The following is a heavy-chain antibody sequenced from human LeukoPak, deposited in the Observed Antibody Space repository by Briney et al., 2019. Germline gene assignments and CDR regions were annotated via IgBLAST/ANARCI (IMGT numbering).Heavy chain of an antibody. V-gene: IGHV4-59*01. D-gene: IGHD2-2*01. CDR3: ASQIPAADMGSFDP. CDR1: GGSISSYY. CDR2: IYYSGST. Sequence: SETLSLTCTVSGGSISSYYWSWIRQPPGKGLEWIGYIYYSGSTNHNPSLKSRVTISVDTSKNQFSLKLSSVTAADTAVYYCASQIPAADMGSFDPWGQGTPVTVSS. J-gene: IGHJ5*02.